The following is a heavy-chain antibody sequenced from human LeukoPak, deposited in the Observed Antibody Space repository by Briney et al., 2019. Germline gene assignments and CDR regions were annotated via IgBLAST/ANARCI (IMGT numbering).Heavy chain of an antibody. CDR1: GGTFSSYA. J-gene: IGHJ6*03. CDR2: IIPIFGTA. Sequence: SVKVSCKASGGTFSSYAISWVRQAPGQGLEWMGRIIPIFGTANYAQKFQGRVTITTNESTSTAYMELSSLRSEDTAVYYCARDPLPQYTDYYYMDVWGKGTTVTVSS. V-gene: IGHV1-69*05. CDR3: ARDPLPQYTDYYYMDV. D-gene: IGHD5-18*01.